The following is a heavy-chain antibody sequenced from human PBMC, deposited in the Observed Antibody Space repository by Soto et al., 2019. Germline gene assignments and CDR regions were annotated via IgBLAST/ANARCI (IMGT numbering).Heavy chain of an antibody. Sequence: GGSLRLSCAASGFTFSSDGVHWVRQAPGKGLEWVAVISYDGSNKYYADSVNGRFTISRDNSKNTLYLQMNSLRAEDTAVYYCAKDETRDPQNDYWGQGTLVTVSS. J-gene: IGHJ4*02. CDR2: ISYDGSNK. CDR3: AKDETRDPQNDY. CDR1: GFTFSSDG. V-gene: IGHV3-30*18.